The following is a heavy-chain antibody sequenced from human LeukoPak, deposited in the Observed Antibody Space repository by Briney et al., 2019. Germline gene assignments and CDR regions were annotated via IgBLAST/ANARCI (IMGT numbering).Heavy chain of an antibody. CDR2: ISGSGGST. J-gene: IGHJ4*02. CDR1: GFTFSSYA. Sequence: PGGSLRLSCAASGFTFSSYAMSWVRQAPGKGLEWVSAISGSGGSTYYADSVKGRFTISRDNSKNTLYLQMNSLRAEDTAVYYCAKDRIEGTMVRRVKGPGDYWGQGTLVTVSS. V-gene: IGHV3-23*01. D-gene: IGHD3-10*01. CDR3: AKDRIEGTMVRRVKGPGDY.